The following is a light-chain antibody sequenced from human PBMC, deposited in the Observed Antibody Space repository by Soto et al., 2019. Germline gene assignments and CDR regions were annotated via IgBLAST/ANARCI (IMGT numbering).Light chain of an antibody. J-gene: IGLJ3*02. CDR1: SSNIGGNT. CDR2: TNN. Sequence: QSVLTQPPSASGTLGQRVTFSCSGGSSNIGGNTVNWYQQLPGTAPKLLIYTNNQRPSGVPDRFSGSKSGTSASLAISWLQSEDEADYYCAAWDASLRAWVFGGGTKLTVL. CDR3: AAWDASLRAWV. V-gene: IGLV1-44*01.